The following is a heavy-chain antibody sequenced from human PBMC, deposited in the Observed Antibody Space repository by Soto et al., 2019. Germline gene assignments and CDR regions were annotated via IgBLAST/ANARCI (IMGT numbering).Heavy chain of an antibody. CDR1: GGSIRGYY. D-gene: IGHD3-3*01. CDR3: ARGLIFGVVNRIYYYMDV. V-gene: IGHV4-59*01. J-gene: IGHJ6*03. Sequence: PSETLSLTCTVSGGSIRGYYWTWIRQTPGKGLEWIGHIYYTGSTKYNPSLKSRVTISVDASKNQFSLKLSSVTAADTAVYYCARGLIFGVVNRIYYYMDVWGKGTTVTVSS. CDR2: IYYTGST.